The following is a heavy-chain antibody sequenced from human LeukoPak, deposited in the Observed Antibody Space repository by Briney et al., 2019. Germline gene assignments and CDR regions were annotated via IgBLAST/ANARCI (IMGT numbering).Heavy chain of an antibody. V-gene: IGHV4-39*01. CDR1: GGSISSSSYY. J-gene: IGHJ4*02. D-gene: IGHD3-16*02. Sequence: SETLSLTCTVSGGSISSSSYYWGWIRQPPGKGLEWIGSIYYSGNTYYNPSLKSRVTISVDTSKNQFSLKLSSVTAADTAVYYCGRGNLRLGELSPIDYWGQGTLVTVSS. CDR2: IYYSGNT. CDR3: GRGNLRLGELSPIDY.